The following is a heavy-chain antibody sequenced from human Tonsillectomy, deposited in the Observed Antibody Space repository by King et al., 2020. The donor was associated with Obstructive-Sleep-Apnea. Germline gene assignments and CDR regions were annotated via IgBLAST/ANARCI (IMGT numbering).Heavy chain of an antibody. J-gene: IGHJ4*02. D-gene: IGHD4-23*01. Sequence: QLVQSGGGVVQPGRSLRISCAASGFTFSDYDMHWVRQAPGKGLEWGTFIQYDGSKKYYADSVKGRFTISRDNSKNTLYLQMNSLRPEDTAVYYCAKRGYGGNGPDYWGQGTRVSVSS. CDR2: IQYDGSKK. CDR1: GFTFSDYD. CDR3: AKRGYGGNGPDY. V-gene: IGHV3-30*02.